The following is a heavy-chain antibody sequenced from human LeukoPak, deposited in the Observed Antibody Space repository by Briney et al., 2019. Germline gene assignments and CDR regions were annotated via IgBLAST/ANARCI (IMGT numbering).Heavy chain of an antibody. V-gene: IGHV4-59*01. CDR2: IYYSGST. J-gene: IGHJ4*02. Sequence: SETLSLTCTVSGGSISSYYWSWIRQPPGKGLEWIGYIYYSGSTNYNPSLKSRVTISVDTSKNQFSLKLSSVTAADTAEYYCAREPYGSGTFDYWGQGTLVTVSS. D-gene: IGHD3-10*01. CDR3: AREPYGSGTFDY. CDR1: GGSISSYY.